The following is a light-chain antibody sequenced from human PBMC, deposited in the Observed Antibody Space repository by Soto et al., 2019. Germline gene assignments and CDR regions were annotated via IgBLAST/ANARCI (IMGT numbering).Light chain of an antibody. Sequence: EIVLTQSPGTLSLSPGERATLSCRASQSVSSSYLAWYQQKPGQAPRLLIYDASNRATGIPARFSGSGSGTDFTLTISSLEPEDLAVYFCQQRSNWPRTFGQGTKVDIK. CDR2: DAS. CDR1: QSVSSSY. V-gene: IGKV3D-20*02. CDR3: QQRSNWPRT. J-gene: IGKJ1*01.